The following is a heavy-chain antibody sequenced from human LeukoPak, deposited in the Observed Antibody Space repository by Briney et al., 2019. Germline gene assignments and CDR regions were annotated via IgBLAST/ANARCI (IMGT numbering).Heavy chain of an antibody. J-gene: IGHJ4*02. CDR2: INPSGVST. V-gene: IGHV1-46*01. CDR3: ARDPPLGRDSSGYYDY. D-gene: IGHD3-22*01. CDR1: RYTFTSYY. Sequence: GASVKDSCKASRYTFTSYYMQWVRQAPGQGLERMGIINPSGVSTSYAQKFQGTVTMTRDMSTSTVYMELSSLRSEDTAVYYCARDPPLGRDSSGYYDYWGQGTLVTVSS.